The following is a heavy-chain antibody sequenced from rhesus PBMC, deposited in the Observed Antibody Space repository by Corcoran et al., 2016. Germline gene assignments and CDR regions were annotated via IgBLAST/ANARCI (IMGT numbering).Heavy chain of an antibody. D-gene: IGHD1-38*01. Sequence: QLQLQESGPGLVKPSATLSLTCAVSGGSISSNYRSWLRQSPGKGLEWIGRLSGSGGSTDYNPSLKSRVTISTDTSKNQFSLKLTSVTAADTAVYYCARWVLGLYWGQGVLVTVSS. J-gene: IGHJ4*01. CDR1: GGSISSNY. V-gene: IGHV4-173*01. CDR3: ARWVLGLY. CDR2: LSGSGGST.